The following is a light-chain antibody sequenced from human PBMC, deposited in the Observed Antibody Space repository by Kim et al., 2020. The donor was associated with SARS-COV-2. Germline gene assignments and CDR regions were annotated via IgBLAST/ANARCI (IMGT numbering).Light chain of an antibody. CDR2: VTS. CDR3: QKCDSAPLT. Sequence: ASVGDRVTISCRERQDIGNDLAWYQQKPGRVPRLLISVTSTLPSGVPARFSGSGSGRDFTLTISSLQSEDAVTYYCQKCDSAPLTFGGGTKVDIK. J-gene: IGKJ4*01. V-gene: IGKV1-27*01. CDR1: QDIGND.